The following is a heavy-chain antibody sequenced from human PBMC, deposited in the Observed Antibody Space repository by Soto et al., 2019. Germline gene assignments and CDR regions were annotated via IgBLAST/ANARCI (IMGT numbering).Heavy chain of an antibody. D-gene: IGHD6-13*01. CDR1: GYTFTSYA. Sequence: ASVKVSCKASGYTFTSYAMHWVRQAAGQRLEWMGWINAGNGNTKYSQKFQGRVTITRDTSASTAYMELSSLRSEDTAVYYCARDNKLSSSWPQYYYYYGMDVWGQGTTVTVSS. J-gene: IGHJ6*02. CDR3: ARDNKLSSSWPQYYYYYGMDV. V-gene: IGHV1-3*01. CDR2: INAGNGNT.